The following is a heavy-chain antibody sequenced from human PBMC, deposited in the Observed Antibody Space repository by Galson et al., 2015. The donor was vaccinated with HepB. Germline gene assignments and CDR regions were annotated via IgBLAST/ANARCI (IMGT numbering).Heavy chain of an antibody. D-gene: IGHD2-21*02. Sequence: SRRLSCAASGFAFGAYAMHWVRQTPVKGLECVAYVSHDETKKHYAGSVQGRFTVSRDNSKDTLFLQMNSLRSDDTALYYCATVGWVMTPGFDVWGRGAMVTVSS. V-gene: IGHV3-30*06. CDR1: GFAFGAYA. J-gene: IGHJ3*01. CDR2: VSHDETKK. CDR3: ATVGWVMTPGFDV.